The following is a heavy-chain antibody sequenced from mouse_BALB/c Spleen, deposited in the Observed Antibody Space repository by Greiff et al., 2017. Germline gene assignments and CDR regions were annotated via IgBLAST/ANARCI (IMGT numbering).Heavy chain of an antibody. CDR3: ARDGYNYFDY. V-gene: IGHV1-55*01. D-gene: IGHD2-3*01. Sequence: QVKLQQPGAELVKPGTSVKLSCKASGYNFTSYWINWVKLRPGQGLEWIGDIYPGSGSTNYNEKFKSKATLTVDTSSSTAYMQLSSLASEDSALYYCARDGYNYFDYWGQGTTLTVSS. CDR1: GYNFTSYW. CDR2: IYPGSGST. J-gene: IGHJ2*01.